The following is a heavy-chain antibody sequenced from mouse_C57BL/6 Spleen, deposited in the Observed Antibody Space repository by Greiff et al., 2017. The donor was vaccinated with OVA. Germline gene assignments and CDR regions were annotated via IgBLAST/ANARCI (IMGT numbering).Heavy chain of an antibody. V-gene: IGHV5-4*03. D-gene: IGHD1-1*01. CDR1: GFTFSSYA. CDR3: ATDYYGSSGY. J-gene: IGHJ4*01. CDR2: ISDGGSYT. Sequence: KLVESGGGFVKPGGSLKLSCAASGFTFSSYAMSWVRQTPEKRLEWVATISDGGSYTYYPDNVKGRFTISRDNAKNNLYLQMSHLKSEDTAMYYCATDYYGSSGYWGQGTSVTVSS.